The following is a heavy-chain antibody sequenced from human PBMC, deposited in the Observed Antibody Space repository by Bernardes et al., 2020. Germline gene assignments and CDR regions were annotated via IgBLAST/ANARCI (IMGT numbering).Heavy chain of an antibody. CDR2: ISSSSTYI. J-gene: IGHJ4*02. V-gene: IGHV3-21*01. D-gene: IGHD3-10*01. CDR3: ARLCYGSICPADY. Sequence: GGSLRLSCAASGFTFNTYNMNWVHQAPGKGLEWVSSISSSSTYIYYADSVKGRFIISRDNAKSSLYLQVNSLRAEDTAVYYCARLCYGSICPADYWGQGTLVTVSS. CDR1: GFTFNTYN.